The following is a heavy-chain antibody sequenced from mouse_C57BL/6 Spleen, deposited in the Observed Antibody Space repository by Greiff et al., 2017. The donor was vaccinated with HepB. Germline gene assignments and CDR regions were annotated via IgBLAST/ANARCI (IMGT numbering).Heavy chain of an antibody. V-gene: IGHV1-18*01. CDR2: INPNNGGT. CDR1: GYTFTDYN. J-gene: IGHJ3*01. CDR3: ARSNYYGSRPWFAY. D-gene: IGHD1-1*01. Sequence: VQLKQSGPELVKPGASVKIPCKASGYTFTDYNMDWVKQSHGKSLEWIGDINPNNGGTIYNQKFKGKATLTVDKSSSTAYMELRSLTSEDTAVYYCARSNYYGSRPWFAYWGQGTLVTVSA.